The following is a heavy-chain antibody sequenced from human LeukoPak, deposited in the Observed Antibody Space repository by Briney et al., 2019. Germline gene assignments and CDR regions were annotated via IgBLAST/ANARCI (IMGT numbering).Heavy chain of an antibody. CDR1: GDSLSSSGDA. CDR2: TYQRSKWSS. V-gene: IGHV6-1*01. Sequence: PSQTLSLTCVISGDSLSSSGDAWNWIRQSPSGRLEWLGRTYQRSKWSSDYALSVRGRITVDPDTSKNQFSLQLYSVTPEDTAVYYCARGRASAFDYWDQGTLVTVSS. J-gene: IGHJ4*02. D-gene: IGHD6-13*01. CDR3: ARGRASAFDY.